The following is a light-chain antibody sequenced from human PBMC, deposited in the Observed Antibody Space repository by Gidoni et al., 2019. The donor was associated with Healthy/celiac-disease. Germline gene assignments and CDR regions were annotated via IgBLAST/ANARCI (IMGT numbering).Light chain of an antibody. CDR3: QQSYSNRT. CDR1: QSISSY. J-gene: IGKJ1*01. V-gene: IGKV1-39*01. CDR2: AAS. Sequence: DIQMTQSPSSLSASVGDRVTITCRASQSISSYLNWYQQKPGKDPKLLIYAASSLQSGVPSRFSGSGSGKDFTLTISSLQPEDFATYYCQQSYSNRTFGQGTKVEIK.